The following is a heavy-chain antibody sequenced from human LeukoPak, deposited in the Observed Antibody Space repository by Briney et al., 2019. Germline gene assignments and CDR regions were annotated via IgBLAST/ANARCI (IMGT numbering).Heavy chain of an antibody. CDR3: TTGRAGSGAFDI. CDR1: GFTFNNAW. J-gene: IGHJ3*02. V-gene: IGHV3-15*07. Sequence: GSLRLSCAASGFTFNNAWMNWVRQAPGKGLEWVGRIKSKTDGGTTDYAAPVKGRFTISRDDSKNTLYLQMNSLKTEDTAVYYCTTGRAGSGAFDIWGQGTMVTVSS. CDR2: IKSKTDGGTT. D-gene: IGHD6-19*01.